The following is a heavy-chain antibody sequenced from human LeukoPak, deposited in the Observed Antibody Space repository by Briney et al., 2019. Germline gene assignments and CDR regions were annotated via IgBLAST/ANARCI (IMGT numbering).Heavy chain of an antibody. D-gene: IGHD3-10*01. CDR1: GFTFSSYS. V-gene: IGHV3-23*01. CDR3: AKCEGSGSYPDYFDY. J-gene: IGHJ4*02. CDR2: ISGSGGST. Sequence: GGSLRLSCAASGFTFSSYSMNWVRQAPGKGLEWVSAISGSGGSTYYADSVKGRFTISRDNSKNTLYLQMNSLRAEDTAVYYCAKCEGSGSYPDYFDYWGQGTLVTVSS.